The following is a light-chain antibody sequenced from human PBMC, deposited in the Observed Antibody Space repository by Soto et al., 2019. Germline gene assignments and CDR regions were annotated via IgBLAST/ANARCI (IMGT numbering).Light chain of an antibody. CDR3: QQYDSYWT. V-gene: IGKV3-20*01. CDR1: QSVPSNF. CDR2: GVS. J-gene: IGKJ1*01. Sequence: EIVLTQSPGTLSLSPGERATLSCRASQSVPSNFLAWYQQKPGQAPLLVIYGVSRRATGIPDRFSGSGSGTDFTLTISRLEPEDFAVYYCQQYDSYWTFGQGTQVESK.